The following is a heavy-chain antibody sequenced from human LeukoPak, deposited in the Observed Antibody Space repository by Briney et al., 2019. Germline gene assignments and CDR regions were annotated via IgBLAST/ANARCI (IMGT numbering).Heavy chain of an antibody. J-gene: IGHJ3*02. CDR3: ARDPSSGWAGAFDI. D-gene: IGHD6-19*01. Sequence: SETLSLTCTFSGGSINSYYWSWIRQPAGKRMEWIGRIYSSGGTTYNPSLESRVTMSVDTSKSQFSLELSSVTAADTALYYCARDPSSGWAGAFDIWGQGTMVTVSS. CDR1: GGSINSYY. CDR2: IYSSGGT. V-gene: IGHV4-4*07.